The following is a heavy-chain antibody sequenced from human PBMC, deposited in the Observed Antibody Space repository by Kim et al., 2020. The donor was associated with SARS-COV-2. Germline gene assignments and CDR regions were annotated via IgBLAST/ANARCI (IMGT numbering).Heavy chain of an antibody. J-gene: IGHJ6*02. CDR2: ISGDGGST. V-gene: IGHV3-43*02. D-gene: IGHD5-18*01. Sequence: GSLRLSCAASGFTFDDYAMHWVRQAPGKGLEWVSLISGDGGSTYYADSVKGRFTISRDNSKNSLYLRMNSLRTEDTALYYCAKDMGYSYGSAYYYGMDVWGQGTTVTVSS. CDR1: GFTFDDYA. CDR3: AKDMGYSYGSAYYYGMDV.